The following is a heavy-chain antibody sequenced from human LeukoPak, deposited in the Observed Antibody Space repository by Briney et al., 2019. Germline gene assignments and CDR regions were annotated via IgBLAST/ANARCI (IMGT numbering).Heavy chain of an antibody. Sequence: ASVKVSCKASGYTFTSYYMHWVRQAPGQGLEWMGIINPGGGSTSYAQKFQGRVTMTRDTSTSTVYMELSSLRSEDTAVYYYAREEYCSGGSCYTFDYWGQGTLVTVSS. CDR1: GYTFTSYY. CDR3: AREEYCSGGSCYTFDY. CDR2: INPGGGST. J-gene: IGHJ4*02. V-gene: IGHV1-46*01. D-gene: IGHD2-15*01.